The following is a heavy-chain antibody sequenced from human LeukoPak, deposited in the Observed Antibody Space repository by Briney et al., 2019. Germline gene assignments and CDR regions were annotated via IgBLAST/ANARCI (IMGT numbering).Heavy chain of an antibody. J-gene: IGHJ4*02. D-gene: IGHD6-13*01. V-gene: IGHV1-2*02. CDR2: INPNSGGT. CDR1: GYTFTGYY. CDR3: ARGTTKTFHSSSWVFDY. Sequence: ASVKVSCKASGYTFTGYYMHWVRQAPGQGLEWMGWINPNSGGTNYAQKFQGRVTMTRDTSISTAYMELSRLRSDDTAVYYCARGTTKTFHSSSWVFDYWGQGTLVTVSS.